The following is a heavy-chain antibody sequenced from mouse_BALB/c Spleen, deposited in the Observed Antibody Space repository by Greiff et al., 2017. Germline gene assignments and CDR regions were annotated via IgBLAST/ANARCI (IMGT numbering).Heavy chain of an antibody. D-gene: IGHD1-1*02. CDR2: ISYSGST. CDR1: GYSITSDYV. V-gene: IGHV3-2*02. CDR3: AREGYYGCADDWLAY. Sequence: EVQLQESGPGLVKPSQSLSLTCTVTGYSITSDYVWYWIRQSPGNKLEWMGYISYSGSTSYNPSLKSRISITRDTSKNQFFLQLNSVTTADTATYYCAREGYYGCADDWLAYWGQGTLVTVSA. J-gene: IGHJ3*01.